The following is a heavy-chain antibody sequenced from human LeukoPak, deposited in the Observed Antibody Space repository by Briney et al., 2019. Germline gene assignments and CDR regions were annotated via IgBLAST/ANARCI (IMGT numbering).Heavy chain of an antibody. J-gene: IGHJ6*02. V-gene: IGHV1-18*01. D-gene: IGHD5-12*01. CDR1: GYIFISYG. CDR2: ISTYNGNT. Sequence: ASVKVSCKASGYIFISYGINWVRQAPGQGLEWMGWISTYNGNTNYAQKLQGRVTMTTDTSTTTAYMELRSLRSDDTAVYYCASGVQDIVATVNYYYGMDVWGQGTTVTVSS. CDR3: ASGVQDIVATVNYYYGMDV.